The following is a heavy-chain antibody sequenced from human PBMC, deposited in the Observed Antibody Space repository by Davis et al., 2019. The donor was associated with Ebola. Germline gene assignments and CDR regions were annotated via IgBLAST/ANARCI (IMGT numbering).Heavy chain of an antibody. CDR2: IKEDGSEK. CDR3: ARERVTCGGGSCYYSGLDV. V-gene: IGHV3-7*03. J-gene: IGHJ6*02. Sequence: GGSLRLSCAASGFIFSSYWMTWVRQAPGKGLEWLANIKEDGSEKVYVDSLKGRFAISRDNAKNSLFLQINSLGAEDTAVYYCARERVTCGGGSCYYSGLDVWGLGTTVTVSS. D-gene: IGHD2-15*01. CDR1: GFIFSSYW.